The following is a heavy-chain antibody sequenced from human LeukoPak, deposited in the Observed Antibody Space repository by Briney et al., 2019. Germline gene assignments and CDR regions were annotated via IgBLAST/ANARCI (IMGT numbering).Heavy chain of an antibody. CDR1: GGSLSSYY. J-gene: IGHJ6*03. Sequence: TETLSLTCTVSGGSLSSYYWSWIRQPAGKGLEWIGRIYISGSTNYNPSLKSRVTMSVDTSKNQFSLKLSSVTAADTAVYYCARADYDFWSGHHYYYYMDVWGKGTTVTVSS. D-gene: IGHD3-3*01. CDR3: ARADYDFWSGHHYYYYMDV. V-gene: IGHV4-4*07. CDR2: IYISGST.